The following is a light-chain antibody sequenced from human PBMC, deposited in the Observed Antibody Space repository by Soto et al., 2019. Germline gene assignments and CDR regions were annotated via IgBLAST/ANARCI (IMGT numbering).Light chain of an antibody. CDR1: QSVTGNY. CDR3: QSYGGPLLFT. J-gene: IGKJ2*01. Sequence: IVLTQSPGTLSLSAGERATLSCRASQSVTGNYLAWYLQKPGQAPRLLIHATSTRATGVPDRFSGSGSGTDFTLTISRLEPEDFAVYYCQSYGGPLLFTFGPGTKVEI. V-gene: IGKV3-20*01. CDR2: ATS.